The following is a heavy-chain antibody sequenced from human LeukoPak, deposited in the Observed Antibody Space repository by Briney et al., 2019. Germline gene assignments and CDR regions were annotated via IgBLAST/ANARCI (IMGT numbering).Heavy chain of an antibody. CDR2: ISGSDSST. J-gene: IGHJ4*02. V-gene: IGHV3-23*01. CDR3: AKAPPAEY. CDR1: GFTFSSYA. Sequence: GGSLRLSCAASGFTFSSYAMSWVRQVPGKGLEWVSGISGSDSSTYYADSADSVKGRFTISRDNSKNTLYLQMNSLRAEDTAVYYCAKAPPAEYWGRGTLVTVSS.